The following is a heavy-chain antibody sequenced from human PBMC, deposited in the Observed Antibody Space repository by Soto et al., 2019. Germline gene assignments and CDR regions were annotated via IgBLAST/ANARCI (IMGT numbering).Heavy chain of an antibody. V-gene: IGHV1-18*04. CDR3: ARSELERGEVGYYGMDV. D-gene: IGHD3-16*01. Sequence: QVQLVQSGADLKKPGASVQVSCKTSGYTFSNYAINWVRQAPGQGLEWMGWISSYNSYNGDTKYARMLQARLTMTIDTSTATAYMELRSLRSGATAVYYCARSELERGEVGYYGMDVWGQGTTVTASS. CDR2: ISSYNSYNGDT. CDR1: GYTFSNYA. J-gene: IGHJ6*02.